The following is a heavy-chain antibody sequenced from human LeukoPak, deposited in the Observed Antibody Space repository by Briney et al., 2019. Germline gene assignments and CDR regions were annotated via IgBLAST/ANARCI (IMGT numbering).Heavy chain of an antibody. CDR1: GFTFSNHG. Sequence: GGSLRLSCAASGFTFSNHGMHWVRQAPGKGLEWVTFIRLDGGHKYYADSVKGRLTISRDNSKNTLYLQMNSLRAEDTAVYYCAKPTIQYYYMDVWGKGTTVTVSS. D-gene: IGHD5-18*01. J-gene: IGHJ6*03. V-gene: IGHV3-30*02. CDR2: IRLDGGHK. CDR3: AKPTIQYYYMDV.